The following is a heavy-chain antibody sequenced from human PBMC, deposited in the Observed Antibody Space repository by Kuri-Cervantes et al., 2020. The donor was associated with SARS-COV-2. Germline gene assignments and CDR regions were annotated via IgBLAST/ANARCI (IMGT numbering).Heavy chain of an antibody. V-gene: IGHV3-30-3*01. Sequence: GESLKISCAASGFTFSSYAMHWVRQAPGKGLEWVAVISYDGSNKYYADSAKGRFTISRDNSQNKLYLQMRSLRPEDTAMYYCAKDGAGAHNFWGQGTLVTVSS. J-gene: IGHJ4*02. CDR2: ISYDGSNK. CDR1: GFTFSSYA. CDR3: AKDGAGAHNF. D-gene: IGHD4/OR15-4a*01.